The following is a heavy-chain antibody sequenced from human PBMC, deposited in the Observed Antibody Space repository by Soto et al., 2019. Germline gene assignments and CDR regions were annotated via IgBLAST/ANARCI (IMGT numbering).Heavy chain of an antibody. V-gene: IGHV4-34*01. CDR2: INHSGST. D-gene: IGHD2-15*01. CDR1: GGSFSGYY. Sequence: SEALSLTCAVYGGSFSGYYWSWIRQPPGKGLEWIGEINHSGSTNYNPSLKSRVTISVDTSKNQFSLKLSSVTAADTAVYYCARGPYCSGGSCYSDVVDYWGQGTLVTVSS. J-gene: IGHJ4*02. CDR3: ARGPYCSGGSCYSDVVDY.